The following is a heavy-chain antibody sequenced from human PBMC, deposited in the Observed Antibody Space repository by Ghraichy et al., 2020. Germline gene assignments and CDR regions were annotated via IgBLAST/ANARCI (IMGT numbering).Heavy chain of an antibody. J-gene: IGHJ6*03. CDR1: GGSTSSYY. V-gene: IGHV4-59*01. CDR2: IYYNGNT. Sequence: SETLSLTCTVSGGSTSSYYWNWIRQPPGRGLEWIGYIYYNGNTNYNPSLKSRVTISKDTSNNQFSLRLSSVTAADTAVYYCARGLNSGHYYYYYYMDVWGKGTTVTVSS. D-gene: IGHD1-26*01. CDR3: ARGLNSGHYYYYYYMDV.